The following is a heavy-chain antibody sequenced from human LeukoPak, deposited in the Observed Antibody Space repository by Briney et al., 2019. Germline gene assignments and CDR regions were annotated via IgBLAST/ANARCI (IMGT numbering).Heavy chain of an antibody. D-gene: IGHD1-26*01. CDR1: GASIRRSGYY. Sequence: SETLSLTCSVSGASIRRSGYYWVWIRQPPGKGLEWVGSIYYSGSTYYNPSLKSRVTISVDTSKNQFSLKLSSVTAADTAVYYCARDSGSYYVYWGQGTLVTVSS. J-gene: IGHJ4*02. V-gene: IGHV4-39*07. CDR3: ARDSGSYYVY. CDR2: IYYSGST.